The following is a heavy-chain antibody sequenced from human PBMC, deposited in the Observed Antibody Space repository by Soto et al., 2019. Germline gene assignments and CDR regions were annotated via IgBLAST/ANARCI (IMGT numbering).Heavy chain of an antibody. J-gene: IGHJ3*02. D-gene: IGHD1-26*01. CDR1: GFTFSSYG. V-gene: IGHV3-30*03. CDR2: ISYDGSNK. CDR3: ALEGSSGRTFDI. Sequence: QVQLVESGGGVVQPGRSLRLSCAASGFTFSSYGMHWVRQAPGKGLEWVAVISYDGSNKYYADSVKGRFTISRDNSKNTLYLQMNSLRAEDTAVYYCALEGSSGRTFDIWGQGTMVTVSS.